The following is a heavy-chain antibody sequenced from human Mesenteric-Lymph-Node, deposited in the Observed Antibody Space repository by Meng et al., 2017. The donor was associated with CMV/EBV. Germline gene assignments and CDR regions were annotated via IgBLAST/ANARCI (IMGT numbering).Heavy chain of an antibody. J-gene: IGHJ5*02. D-gene: IGHD6-13*01. CDR1: GYTFTSYD. Sequence: GYTFTSYDISWVRQATGQGLEWMGWMNPNSGNTGYAQKFQGRVTLTRNTSISTAYMELSSLRSEDTAVYYCARGRYSSSWSDNWFDPWGQGTLVTVSS. CDR2: MNPNSGNT. CDR3: ARGRYSSSWSDNWFDP. V-gene: IGHV1-8*01.